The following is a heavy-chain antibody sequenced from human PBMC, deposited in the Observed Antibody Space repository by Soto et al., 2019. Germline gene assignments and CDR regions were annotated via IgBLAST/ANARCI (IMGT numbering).Heavy chain of an antibody. CDR3: ARFGQQLVRPDYNWFDP. D-gene: IGHD6-13*01. CDR1: GYTFTSYG. Sequence: GASVKVSCKASGYTFTSYGISWVRQAPGQGLEWMGWISAYNGNTNYAQKLQGRVTMTTDTSTSTAYMELRSLRSDDTAVYYCARFGQQLVRPDYNWFDPWGQGTLVTVSS. CDR2: ISAYNGNT. V-gene: IGHV1-18*01. J-gene: IGHJ5*02.